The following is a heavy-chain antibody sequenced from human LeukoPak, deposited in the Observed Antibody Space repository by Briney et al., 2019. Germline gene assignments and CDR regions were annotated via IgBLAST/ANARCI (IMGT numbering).Heavy chain of an antibody. CDR1: GYTFFGYY. CDR3: AREYSASEH. Sequence: ASVNVSCKASGYTFFGYYLHWVRQAPGQGLEWMAWIDPYTGNTHYAQKFQGRITVTRDTSLSTTYMELNWLTSDDTALYYCAREYSASEHWGQGTLVTVSS. D-gene: IGHD5-12*01. CDR2: IDPYTGNT. V-gene: IGHV1-2*02. J-gene: IGHJ1*01.